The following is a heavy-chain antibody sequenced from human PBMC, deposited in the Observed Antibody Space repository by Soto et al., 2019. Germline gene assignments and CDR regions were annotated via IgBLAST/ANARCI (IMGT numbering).Heavy chain of an antibody. J-gene: IGHJ4*02. CDR2: TSSNEGTK. CDR3: TRGGSLYDRTKGDY. Sequence: PGGSLRLSCATSGFTFSSYSMHWFRQAPGKGLEWVAVTSSNEGTKFYADSVKGRFTISRDNSKNTLYLHMNSLRVEDTAVYSCTRGGSLYDRTKGDYWGPGTQVTVSS. V-gene: IGHV3-30-3*01. CDR1: GFTFSSYS. D-gene: IGHD3-16*01.